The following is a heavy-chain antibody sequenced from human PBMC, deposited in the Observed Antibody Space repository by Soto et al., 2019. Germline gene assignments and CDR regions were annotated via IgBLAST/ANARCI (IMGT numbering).Heavy chain of an antibody. D-gene: IGHD5-18*01. Sequence: QVQLQESGPGLVKPSETLSLTCTVSGGSVSSGSYYWSWIRQPPGKGLEWIGYIYYRGSTNYNPSLKSRGTISVDTSKNQFSLKLSSVTAADTAVYYCARISGYSYGLPPYFDYWGQGTLVTVSS. CDR2: IYYRGST. CDR1: GGSVSSGSYY. J-gene: IGHJ4*02. V-gene: IGHV4-61*01. CDR3: ARISGYSYGLPPYFDY.